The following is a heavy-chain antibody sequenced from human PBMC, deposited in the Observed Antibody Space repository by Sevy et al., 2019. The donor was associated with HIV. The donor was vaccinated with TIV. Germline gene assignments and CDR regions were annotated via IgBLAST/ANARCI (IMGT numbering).Heavy chain of an antibody. CDR3: AKGGGRPAVYNRKDAFDN. CDR1: GFSFSSYE. Sequence: GGSLRLSCAASGFSFSSYEMNWVRQAPGKGLEWVSYISSSGSSTYYADSVKGRFTISRDNSKNSLYLQMNSLRAEDTAVYYCAKGGGRPAVYNRKDAFDNWGQGTMVTVSS. J-gene: IGHJ3*02. CDR2: ISSSGSST. V-gene: IGHV3-48*03. D-gene: IGHD2-2*01.